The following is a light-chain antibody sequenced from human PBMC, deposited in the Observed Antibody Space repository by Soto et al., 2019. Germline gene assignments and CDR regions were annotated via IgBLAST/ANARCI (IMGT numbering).Light chain of an antibody. CDR3: QQYGSSPRLT. J-gene: IGKJ4*01. CDR2: GAS. CDR1: QSVSSSY. Sequence: EIVLTQSPGTLSLSPGERATLSCRASQSVSSSYLAWYQQKPGQAPRLLIYGASSRATGITDRFSGSGSGTASTLTISRLEAEDFAVYYCQQYGSSPRLTFGGGTKVEIK. V-gene: IGKV3-20*01.